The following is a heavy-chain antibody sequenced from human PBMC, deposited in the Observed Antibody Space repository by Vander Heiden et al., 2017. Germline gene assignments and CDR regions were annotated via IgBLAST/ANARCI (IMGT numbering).Heavy chain of an antibody. CDR1: GYPSTGYQ. J-gene: IGHJ5*02. CDR3: ARGGVVVVAATRGRHNWFDP. CDR2: INPNSGGT. Sequence: QVQLVQSGAEVKKPGASVKVSCKASGYPSTGYQLHGVRQAPGQGLEWMGWINPNSGGTNYAQKFQGRVTMTRDTSISTAYMELSRLRSDDTAVYYCARGGVVVVAATRGRHNWFDPWGQGTLVTVSS. V-gene: IGHV1-2*02. D-gene: IGHD2-15*01.